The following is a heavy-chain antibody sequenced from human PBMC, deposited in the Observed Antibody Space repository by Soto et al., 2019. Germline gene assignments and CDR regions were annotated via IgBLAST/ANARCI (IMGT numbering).Heavy chain of an antibody. Sequence: PGGSLRLSCAASGFTFSSYGMHWVRQAPGKGLEWVAVIWYDGSNKYYADSVKGRFTISRDNSKNTLYLQMNSLRAEDTAVYYCARGGTVWYYMDVWGKGTTVTVSS. CDR1: GFTFSSYG. D-gene: IGHD4-17*01. CDR3: ARGGTVWYYMDV. CDR2: IWYDGSNK. V-gene: IGHV3-33*01. J-gene: IGHJ6*03.